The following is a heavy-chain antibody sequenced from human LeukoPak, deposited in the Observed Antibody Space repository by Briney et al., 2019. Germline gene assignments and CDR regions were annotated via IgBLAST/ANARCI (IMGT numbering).Heavy chain of an antibody. CDR1: GYIFTSYW. V-gene: IGHV5-51*01. D-gene: IGHD1-26*01. J-gene: IGHJ4*02. Sequence: GESLKISCKGSGYIFTSYWIGWVRQMPGKGLEWMGIIYPGDSNTKYSPSFQGQVTISADKSISPAYLQWSSLKASDTAMYYCARPEQIVGAHYWGQGTLVTVSS. CDR2: IYPGDSNT. CDR3: ARPEQIVGAHY.